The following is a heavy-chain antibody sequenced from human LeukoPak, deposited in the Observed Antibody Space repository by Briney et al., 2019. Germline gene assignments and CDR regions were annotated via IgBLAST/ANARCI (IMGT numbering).Heavy chain of an antibody. J-gene: IGHJ4*02. CDR1: GFTFSSYA. CDR2: LIGSGYSA. D-gene: IGHD3-22*01. V-gene: IGHV3-23*01. Sequence: GESLRLSCAASGFTFSSYAMSWVRQAPGKGLEWVSSLIGSGYSAYYADSVKGRFTTSRDNSKTTVHLQMNRLRAEDTAIYYCAKEKYEYDTSGFYPLDYWGQGTLVTVSS. CDR3: AKEKYEYDTSGFYPLDY.